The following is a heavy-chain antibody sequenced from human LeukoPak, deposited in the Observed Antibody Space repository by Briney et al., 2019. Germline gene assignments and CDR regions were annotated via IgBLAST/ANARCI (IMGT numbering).Heavy chain of an antibody. CDR1: GFTFISYS. J-gene: IGHJ4*02. CDR3: ARDDGGYCSSTSCYLAY. D-gene: IGHD2-2*01. CDR2: ISSSSSYI. V-gene: IGHV3-21*01. Sequence: GGSLRLSCAASGFTFISYSMNWVRQAPGKGLEMVSSISSSSSYIYYADSVKGRFTISRDNAKNSLYLQMNSLRAEDTAVYYCARDDGGYCSSTSCYLAYWGQGTLVTVSS.